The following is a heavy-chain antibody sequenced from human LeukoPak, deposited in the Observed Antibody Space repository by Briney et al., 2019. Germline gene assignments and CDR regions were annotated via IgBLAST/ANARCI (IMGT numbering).Heavy chain of an antibody. Sequence: GGSLRLSCAASGFTFSSYEMNWVRQAPGKGLEWVSYISSSGGTMYYADSVKGRFTISRGNAKNSLYLQMNSLRVEDTAVYYCARDRQVDGAFDYWGQGTLVTVTS. CDR3: ARDRQVDGAFDY. V-gene: IGHV3-48*03. CDR1: GFTFSSYE. J-gene: IGHJ4*02. CDR2: ISSSGGTM. D-gene: IGHD6-19*01.